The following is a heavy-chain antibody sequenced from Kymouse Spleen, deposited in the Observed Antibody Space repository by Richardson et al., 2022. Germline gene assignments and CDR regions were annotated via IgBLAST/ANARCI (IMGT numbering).Heavy chain of an antibody. Sequence: EVQLVESGGGLVQPGRSLRLSCAASGFTFDDYAMHWVRQAPGKGLEWVSGISWNSGSIGYADSVKGRFTISRDNAKNSLYLQMNSLRAEDTALYYCAKDIFVDTAMGQGTLVTVSS. CDR2: ISWNSGSI. CDR1: GFTFDDYA. D-gene: IGHD5-18,IGHD5-18*01. V-gene: IGHV3-9*01. J-gene: IGHJ4*02,IGHJ5*02.